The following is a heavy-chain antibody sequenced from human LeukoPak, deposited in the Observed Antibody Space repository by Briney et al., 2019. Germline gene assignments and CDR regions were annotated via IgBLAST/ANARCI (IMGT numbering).Heavy chain of an antibody. Sequence: ASVTVSFTASGGTFSSYAISWVRQAPGQGLEWMGGIIPIFGTANYAQKFQGRVAITTDESTSTAYMELSSLRSEDTAVYYCARDNYDILTGYYTPYYYMDVWGKGTTVTVSS. J-gene: IGHJ6*03. D-gene: IGHD3-9*01. CDR2: IIPIFGTA. V-gene: IGHV1-69*05. CDR1: GGTFSSYA. CDR3: ARDNYDILTGYYTPYYYMDV.